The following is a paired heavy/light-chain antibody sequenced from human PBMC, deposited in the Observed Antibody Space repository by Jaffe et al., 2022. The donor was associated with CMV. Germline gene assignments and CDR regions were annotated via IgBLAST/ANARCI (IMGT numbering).Heavy chain of an antibody. D-gene: IGHD2-8*01. V-gene: IGHV3-49*04. CDR3: ARRDCNNIFCAALDP. Sequence: EVHLVASGGGLVQPGRSLRLSCSASGFTFGDWAVSWVRQAPGRGLEWVSSIRSEGYGGTTEYAASVKDRFTISRDDSKSIAYLQMSSLKPEDTAVYYCARRDCNNIFCAALDPWGQGTPVIVSS. CDR2: IRSEGYGGTT. CDR1: GFTFGDWA. J-gene: IGHJ5*02.
Light chain of an antibody. Sequence: EIVMTQSPATLSVSPGERATLSCRASQSVGSNLAWYQQKPGQAPRLLIYSGSARASGVPDRFSGSGSGTEFTLTISSLQSGDFAVYYCQQHNDWPETFGPGTKVDIK. CDR1: QSVGSN. V-gene: IGKV3-15*01. J-gene: IGKJ1*01. CDR3: QQHNDWPET. CDR2: SGS.